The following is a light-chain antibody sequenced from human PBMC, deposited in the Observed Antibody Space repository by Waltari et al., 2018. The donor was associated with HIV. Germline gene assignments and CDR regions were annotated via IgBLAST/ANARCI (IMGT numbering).Light chain of an antibody. CDR1: NIGYKS. V-gene: IGLV3-9*02. J-gene: IGLJ2*01. CDR2: SDK. CDR3: QVWDTSTV. Sequence: SYELTQPLLVSVALGQTARINCGGTNIGYKSVHWYQQKTGQAPVLVIYSDKYRPSGIPEGFSGAKSGNAATLTIAGAQAGDEADYYCQVWDTSTVFGGGTKLTVL.